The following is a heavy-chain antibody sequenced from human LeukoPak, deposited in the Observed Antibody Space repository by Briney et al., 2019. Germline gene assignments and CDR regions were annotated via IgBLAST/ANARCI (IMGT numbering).Heavy chain of an antibody. CDR1: GGSISSYY. D-gene: IGHD3-10*01. CDR2: IYYTGGS. J-gene: IGHJ5*02. CDR3: ARAGPWQIDP. Sequence: SETLSLTCTVSGGSISSYYWSWIRQPPGKGLEYIGHIYYTGGSDYNPSLKSRVTMSVDTSKNQLSLRLSSLTAADTAVYYCARAGPWQIDPWGQGILVTVSS. V-gene: IGHV4-59*01.